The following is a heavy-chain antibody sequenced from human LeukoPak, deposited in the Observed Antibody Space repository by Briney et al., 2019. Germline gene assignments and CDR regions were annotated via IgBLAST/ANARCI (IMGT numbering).Heavy chain of an antibody. D-gene: IGHD1-26*01. J-gene: IGHJ6*03. Sequence: GGSLRLSCTASGFTFTNAWMTWVRQTAGKGLEWVGRIKSKEDGGTTDFASPVKGRFTISRDNAKNSLYLQMNSLRAEDTAVYYCARDPYSGSYGAYYYYYMDVWGKGTTVTISS. CDR3: ARDPYSGSYGAYYYYYMDV. V-gene: IGHV3-15*01. CDR1: GFTFTNAW. CDR2: IKSKEDGGTT.